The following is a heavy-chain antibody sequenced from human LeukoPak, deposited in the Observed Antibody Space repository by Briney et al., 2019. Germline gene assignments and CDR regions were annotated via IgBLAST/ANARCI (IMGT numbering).Heavy chain of an antibody. V-gene: IGHV1-18*01. Sequence: GALVKVSCKASAYTFTNYGIAWVRQAPGQGLEWMGWISAHNGNTNYAQNLQGRVTMTTDTSTSTAYMELRSLASDDTAVYYCARDGYFDHWGQGTLVTVSS. J-gene: IGHJ4*02. CDR1: AYTFTNYG. CDR3: ARDGYFDH. CDR2: ISAHNGNT.